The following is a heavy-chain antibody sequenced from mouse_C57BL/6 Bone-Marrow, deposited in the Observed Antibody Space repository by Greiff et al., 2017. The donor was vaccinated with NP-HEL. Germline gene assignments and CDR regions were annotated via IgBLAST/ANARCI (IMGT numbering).Heavy chain of an antibody. CDR2: ISDGSSYT. CDR3: ARGFYGTPFAY. J-gene: IGHJ3*01. Sequence: DVKLVESGGGLVKPGGSLKLSCAASGFTFSDYYMYWVRQTPEKRLEWVATISDGSSYTYYPDSVKGRFTISRDDAKNNLYLQMSSLKSEDTAMYYCARGFYGTPFAYWGQGTLVTVSS. D-gene: IGHD1-1*01. V-gene: IGHV5-4*02. CDR1: GFTFSDYY.